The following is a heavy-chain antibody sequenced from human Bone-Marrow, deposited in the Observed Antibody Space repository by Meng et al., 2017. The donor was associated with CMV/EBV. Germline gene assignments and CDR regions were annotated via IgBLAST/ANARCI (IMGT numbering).Heavy chain of an antibody. CDR1: GFTVSSNY. D-gene: IGHD3-16*01. V-gene: IGHV3-53*01. J-gene: IGHJ6*02. Sequence: GESLKISCAASGFTVSSNYMSWVRQAPGKGLEWVSVIYSGGSTYYADSVKGRFTISRDNSKNTLYLQMNNLRVEDTAVYYCARGGGDYTNGLDVWGQGTTVTVSS. CDR2: IYSGGST. CDR3: ARGGGDYTNGLDV.